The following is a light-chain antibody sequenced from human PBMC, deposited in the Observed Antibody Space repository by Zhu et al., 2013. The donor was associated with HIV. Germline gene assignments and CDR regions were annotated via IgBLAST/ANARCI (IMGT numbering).Light chain of an antibody. J-gene: IGKJ1*01. CDR3: QQFNSYPQT. CDR1: QSINSY. CDR2: GVS. V-gene: IGKV1-9*01. Sequence: DIQMTQSPSSLSASVGDRVTITCRASQSINSYLNWYQQKPGKAPNLLIYGVSALRSGVPSRFSASGSGTEFTLTISSLQPEDFATYYCQQFNSYPQTFGQGTKVEIK.